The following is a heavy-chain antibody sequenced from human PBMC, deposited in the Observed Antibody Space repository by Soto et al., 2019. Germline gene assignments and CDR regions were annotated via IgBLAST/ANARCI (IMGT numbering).Heavy chain of an antibody. CDR3: ARLDYGDYVY. CDR2: INHSGST. D-gene: IGHD4-17*01. V-gene: IGHV4-34*01. J-gene: IGHJ4*02. Sequence: SETLSLTCAVYGGSFSGYYWSWIRRPPGKGLEWIGEINHSGSTNYNPSLKSRVTISVDTSKNQFSLKLSSVTAADTAVYYCARLDYGDYVYWGQGTLVTVSS. CDR1: GGSFSGYY.